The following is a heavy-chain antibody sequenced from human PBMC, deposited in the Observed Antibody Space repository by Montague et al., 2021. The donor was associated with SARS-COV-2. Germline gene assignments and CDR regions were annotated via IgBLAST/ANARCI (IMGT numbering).Heavy chain of an antibody. J-gene: IGHJ6*02. V-gene: IGHV4-39*01. CDR1: GGSISSSSYY. Sequence: SETLSLTRTPSGGSISSSSYYWGWIRQPPGKGLEWIGYIYYSGSTYYXPSLESRVTISVDTSKNQFSLKLRSVTAADTAVYYCARQPTRGITIFGVVTDYGMDVWGQGTTVTVSS. CDR2: IYYSGST. CDR3: ARQPTRGITIFGVVTDYGMDV. D-gene: IGHD3-3*01.